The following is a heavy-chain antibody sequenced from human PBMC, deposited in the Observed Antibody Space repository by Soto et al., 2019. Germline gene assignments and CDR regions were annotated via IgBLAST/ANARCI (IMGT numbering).Heavy chain of an antibody. CDR3: VKGGWLDF. Sequence: EVQLLESGGGLVQPGGSLRLSCAASGFSFSTFEMSWVRQAPGRGLEWVSFISDDGSRTYYADAVTGRFTISRDNSKHSLYVQMNSLTAEDTAVYAGVKGGWLDFWGQGTLVTVSS. J-gene: IGHJ5*01. CDR2: ISDDGSRT. V-gene: IGHV3-23*01. D-gene: IGHD3-16*01. CDR1: GFSFSTFE.